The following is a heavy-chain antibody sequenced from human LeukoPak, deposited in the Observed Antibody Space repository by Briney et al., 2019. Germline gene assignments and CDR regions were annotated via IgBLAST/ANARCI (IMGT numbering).Heavy chain of an antibody. CDR2: IYYSGSN. Sequence: SETLSLTCTVSGGSISSHYWSWIRQPPGKGLEWIGYIYYSGSNNYNPSLKSRVTISVDTSKNQFYLKLNSVTAADTAVYHCARGPRYSSGWYYFDDWGQGTLVIVSS. J-gene: IGHJ4*02. CDR1: GGSISSHY. D-gene: IGHD6-13*01. V-gene: IGHV4-59*08. CDR3: ARGPRYSSGWYYFDD.